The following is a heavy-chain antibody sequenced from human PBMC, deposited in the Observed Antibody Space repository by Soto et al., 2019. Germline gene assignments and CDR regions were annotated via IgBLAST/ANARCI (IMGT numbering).Heavy chain of an antibody. CDR2: INHSGSI. Sequence: SETLSLTCAVYGGSFSCYYWIWIRQPPGKGLEWIGEINHSGSINYNPSLKSRVTISVDTSKNQFSLKLSSVTAADTAVYYCARFNIAIDAFDIWGQGTMVTVSS. J-gene: IGHJ3*02. CDR1: GGSFSCYY. CDR3: ARFNIAIDAFDI. D-gene: IGHD2-21*01. V-gene: IGHV4-34*01.